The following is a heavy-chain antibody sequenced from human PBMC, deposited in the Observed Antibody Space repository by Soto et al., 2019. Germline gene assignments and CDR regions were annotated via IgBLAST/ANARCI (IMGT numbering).Heavy chain of an antibody. D-gene: IGHD3-10*01. J-gene: IGHJ4*02. V-gene: IGHV3-43*01. CDR2: ITWDGDSA. CDR3: AKEKDRIFDY. Sequence: GGSLRLSCAASGFTFDDYTMHWVRQAPGKGLEWVSLITWDGDSAFYADSVKGRFTISRDNRKNSLVLQMNSLTTEDSALYYCAKEKDRIFDYWGQGTLVTVSS. CDR1: GFTFDDYT.